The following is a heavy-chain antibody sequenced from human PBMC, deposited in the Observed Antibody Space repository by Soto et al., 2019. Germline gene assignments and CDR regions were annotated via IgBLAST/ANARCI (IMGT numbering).Heavy chain of an antibody. CDR3: ARGYYYGSGRPTPGGMDG. V-gene: IGHV1-18*01. CDR1: GYTFTNYD. Sequence: QVHLVQSGAEVKKPGASVKVSCKASGYTFTNYDINWVRQAPGQGLEWMGWISTYTGNTNYAQKLQGRVTMTTDTATSTADMELRSLRSDDTAVYYCARGYYYGSGRPTPGGMDGWGPGTTVTVSS. D-gene: IGHD3-10*01. J-gene: IGHJ6*02. CDR2: ISTYTGNT.